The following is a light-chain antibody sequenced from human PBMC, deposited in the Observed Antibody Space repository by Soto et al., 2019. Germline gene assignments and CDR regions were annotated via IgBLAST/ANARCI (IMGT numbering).Light chain of an antibody. CDR3: SSYTSSSTYV. CDR1: SSDVGGYNY. J-gene: IGLJ1*01. CDR2: DVS. V-gene: IGLV2-14*01. Sequence: QSVLTQPASVSGSPGQSITISCTGTSSDVGGYNYVSWYQQHPGKAPKLMIYDVSNRPSGVSNRFSGSKSGNTASLTISGLQAEDEADYYCSSYTSSSTYVXGTGTKLTVL.